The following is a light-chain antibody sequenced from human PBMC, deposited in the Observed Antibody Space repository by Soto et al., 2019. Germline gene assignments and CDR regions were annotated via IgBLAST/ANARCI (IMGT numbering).Light chain of an antibody. CDR1: QKISSY. J-gene: IGKJ4*01. Sequence: EIVLTQSPGTLSLSPGERATLSCRASQKISSYLAWYQQKPGQAPRLLIYDASNRATGIPARFSGSGSGTDFTLTISSLEPEDFAVYYWQQRSNWSPLTFGGGTKVEIK. CDR3: QQRSNWSPLT. CDR2: DAS. V-gene: IGKV3-11*01.